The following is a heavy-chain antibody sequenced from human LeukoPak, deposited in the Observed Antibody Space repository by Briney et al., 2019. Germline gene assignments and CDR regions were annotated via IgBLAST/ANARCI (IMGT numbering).Heavy chain of an antibody. CDR3: AKDLHGDYVRWGDY. J-gene: IGHJ4*02. D-gene: IGHD4-17*01. CDR2: ISGSGGGT. CDR1: GFTFTSYA. Sequence: GGSLRLSCAASGFTFTSYAMHWVRQAPGKGLEWVSSISGSGGGTWYADSVKGRFTISRDNSKNTLYLQMNSLRAEDTAVYYCAKDLHGDYVRWGDYWGQGTLVTVSS. V-gene: IGHV3-23*01.